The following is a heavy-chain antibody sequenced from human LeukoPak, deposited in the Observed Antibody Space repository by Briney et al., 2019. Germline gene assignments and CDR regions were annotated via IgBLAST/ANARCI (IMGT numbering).Heavy chain of an antibody. Sequence: GGSLRLSCAASGFTFSSYSMNWVRQALGEGLEWVSSISSSSSYIYYADSVKGRFTISRDNAKNSLYLQMNSLRAEDTAVYYCARDLGSTSLVDHWGQGTLVTVSS. D-gene: IGHD2-2*01. CDR1: GFTFSSYS. J-gene: IGHJ4*02. V-gene: IGHV3-21*01. CDR3: ARDLGSTSLVDH. CDR2: ISSSSSYI.